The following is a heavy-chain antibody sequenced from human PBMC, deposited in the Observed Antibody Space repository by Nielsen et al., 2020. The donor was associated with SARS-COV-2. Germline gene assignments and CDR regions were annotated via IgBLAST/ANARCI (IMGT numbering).Heavy chain of an antibody. V-gene: IGHV3-48*02. CDR3: ARGGGDY. D-gene: IGHD3-10*01. CDR2: ISSSSSTI. Sequence: GESLKISCAASGFTFSSYSMNWVRQAPGKGLARVSYISSSSSTIYYAASVKGRFTISRDNAKNSLYLQMNSLRDEDTAVYYCARGGGDYWGQGTLVTVSS. CDR1: GFTFSSYS. J-gene: IGHJ4*02.